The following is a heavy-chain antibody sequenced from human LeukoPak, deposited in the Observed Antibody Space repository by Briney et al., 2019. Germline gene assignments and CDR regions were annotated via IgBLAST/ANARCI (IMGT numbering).Heavy chain of an antibody. CDR1: GFTFIDYW. CDR3: ARVGQFDY. CDR2: INERGSTT. V-gene: IGHV3-11*04. J-gene: IGHJ4*02. Sequence: GGSLRLSCAASGFTFIDYWMSWIRQAPGKGLEWVSYINERGSTTYYADSVKGRFTISRDNAKNSLYLQINTLRAEDTAVYYCARVGQFDYWGQGTLVTVSS.